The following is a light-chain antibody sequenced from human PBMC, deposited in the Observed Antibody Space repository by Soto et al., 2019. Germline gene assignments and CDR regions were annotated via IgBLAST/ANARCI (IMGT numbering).Light chain of an antibody. J-gene: IGLJ2*01. CDR1: SSHAGGYNY. V-gene: IGLV2-14*03. CDR3: SSYTTSNTVV. Sequence: QSVLTQPASVSAYPGQSITDSSRGASSHAGGYNYVSWYQQRPGKAPQLLIYDVTNRPSGVSYRFSGSKSGSTASLTISGLQAEDEADYYCSSYTTSNTVVFGGGTKVTV. CDR2: DVT.